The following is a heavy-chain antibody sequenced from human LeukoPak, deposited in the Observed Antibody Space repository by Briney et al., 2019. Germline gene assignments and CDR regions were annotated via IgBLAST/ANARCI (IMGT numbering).Heavy chain of an antibody. CDR1: GASISSSY. J-gene: IGHJ4*02. D-gene: IGHD3-10*01. Sequence: SETLSLTCTVSGASISSSYWSWIRQPPGKGLEWIGYIYYSGDSNYNPSLKSRVTISLDTSKNQFSLRLNSVTAADTAVYYCARFGYRYFDYWGQGILVTVSS. V-gene: IGHV4-59*01. CDR3: ARFGYRYFDY. CDR2: IYYSGDS.